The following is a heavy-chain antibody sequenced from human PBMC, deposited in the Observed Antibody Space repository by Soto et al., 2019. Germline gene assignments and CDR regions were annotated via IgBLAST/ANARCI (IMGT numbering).Heavy chain of an antibody. J-gene: IGHJ6*02. CDR3: ARDLWGYCGTDCYPLDV. Sequence: PSETLSLTCTVSGGSIRSYYWSWIRQAPGKGLEWIGYLYNSGSTVYNPSLKSRVTISVDTSKNQLSLKLNSVTAADTAVYYCARDLWGYCGTDCYPLDVWGQGTTVTVSS. V-gene: IGHV4-59*01. CDR2: LYNSGST. D-gene: IGHD2-21*02. CDR1: GGSIRSYY.